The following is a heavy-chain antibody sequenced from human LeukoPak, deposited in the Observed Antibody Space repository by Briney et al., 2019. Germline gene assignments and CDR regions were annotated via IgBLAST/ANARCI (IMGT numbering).Heavy chain of an antibody. CDR2: ISGSGGST. D-gene: IGHD3-3*01. J-gene: IGHJ4*02. CDR3: ARDRHYDFWSGSYFDY. CDR1: GFTFSGYA. V-gene: IGHV3-23*01. Sequence: PGGSLRLSCAASGFTFSGYAMSWVRQAPGKGLEWVSSISGSGGSTYYADSVKGRFTISRDNSKNTLYLQMNSLRAEDTAVYYCARDRHYDFWSGSYFDYWGQGTLVTVSS.